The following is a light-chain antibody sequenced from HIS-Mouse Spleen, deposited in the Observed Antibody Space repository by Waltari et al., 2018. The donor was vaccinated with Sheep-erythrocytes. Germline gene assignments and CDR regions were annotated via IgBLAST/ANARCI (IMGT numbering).Light chain of an antibody. CDR1: SSDVGGYNY. CDR3: CSYAGSYNHV. J-gene: IGLJ1*01. CDR2: DFS. V-gene: IGLV2-11*01. Sequence: QSALTQPRSVSGSPGQSLTISCPGTSSDVGGYNYVSWYQQHPGKAPQLMIYDFSKRPSGVPDRFSGSKSGNTASLTISGLQAEDEADYYCCSYAGSYNHVFATGTKVTVL.